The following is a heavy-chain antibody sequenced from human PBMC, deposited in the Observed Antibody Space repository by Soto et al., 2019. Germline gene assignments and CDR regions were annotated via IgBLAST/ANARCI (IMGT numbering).Heavy chain of an antibody. D-gene: IGHD3-16*02. Sequence: GGSLRLSCAASGFTFISFSMNWVRQAPGKGLEGVSSISGSSSYIYFADSVKGRFTNSRDNAENSVYLQMNGLRAEDTAVDYCARYRLKAFDIWGQGTMVTVSS. CDR1: GFTFISFS. V-gene: IGHV3-21*01. CDR2: ISGSSSYI. CDR3: ARYRLKAFDI. J-gene: IGHJ3*02.